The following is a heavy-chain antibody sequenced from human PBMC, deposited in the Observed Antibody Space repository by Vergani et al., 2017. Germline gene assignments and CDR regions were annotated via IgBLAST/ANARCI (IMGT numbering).Heavy chain of an antibody. Sequence: QVQLVESGGGVVQPGRSLRLSCAASGFTFSSYGMHWVRQAPGKGLEWVAVISYDGSNKYYADSVKGRFTISRDNTKNTLYLQMNSLRAEDTAVYYCAKDEKMATMAYWGQGTLVTVSS. D-gene: IGHD5-24*01. CDR1: GFTFSSYG. V-gene: IGHV3-30*18. CDR2: ISYDGSNK. CDR3: AKDEKMATMAY. J-gene: IGHJ4*02.